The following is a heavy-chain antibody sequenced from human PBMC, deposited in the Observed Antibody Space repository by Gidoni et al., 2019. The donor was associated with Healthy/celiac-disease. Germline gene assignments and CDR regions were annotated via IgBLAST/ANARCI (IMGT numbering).Heavy chain of an antibody. CDR3: AKDKKWEPFSFDY. V-gene: IGHV3-23*01. D-gene: IGHD1-26*01. J-gene: IGHJ4*02. CDR1: GFTFSSYA. Sequence: EVPLLESGRGLVQPGGSLRLSCAASGFTFSSYAMSWVRQAPGNGVEGGSAIGGSGGSTYYADYVKGRFTISRDNSKNTLYLQMNSLRAEDTAVYYCAKDKKWEPFSFDYWGQGTLVTVSS. CDR2: IGGSGGST.